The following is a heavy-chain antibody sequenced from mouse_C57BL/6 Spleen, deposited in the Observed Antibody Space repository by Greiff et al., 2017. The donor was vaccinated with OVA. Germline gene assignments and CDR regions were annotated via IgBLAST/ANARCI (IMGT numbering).Heavy chain of an antibody. CDR3: ARGPYGYDGAMDY. CDR2: IYPGDGDT. Sequence: QVQLKESGPELVKPGASVKISCKASGYAFSSSWMNWVKQRPGKGLEWIGRIYPGDGDTNYNGKFKGKATLTADKSSSTAYMQLSSLTSEDSAVYFGARGPYGYDGAMDYWGQGTSVTVSS. J-gene: IGHJ4*01. V-gene: IGHV1-82*01. CDR1: GYAFSSSW. D-gene: IGHD2-2*01.